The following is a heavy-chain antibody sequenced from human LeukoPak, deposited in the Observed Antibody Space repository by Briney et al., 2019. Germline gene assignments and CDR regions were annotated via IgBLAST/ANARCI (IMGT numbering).Heavy chain of an antibody. J-gene: IGHJ4*02. CDR1: GGTFSSYA. CDR3: ARVRRVRGVIVPVDY. D-gene: IGHD3-10*01. CDR2: IIPIFGTA. Sequence: ASVKVSCKASGGTFSSYAISWVRQAPGQGLEWMGGIIPIFGTANYAQKLQGRVAMTTDTSTSTAYMGLRSLRSDDTAVYYCARVRRVRGVIVPVDYWGQGTLVTVSS. V-gene: IGHV1-69*05.